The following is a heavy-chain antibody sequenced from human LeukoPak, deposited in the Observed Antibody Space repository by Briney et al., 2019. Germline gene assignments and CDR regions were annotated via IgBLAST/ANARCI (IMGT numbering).Heavy chain of an antibody. CDR3: AREGDFGGPPPAPRDY. J-gene: IGHJ4*02. CDR1: GFTFSSYS. V-gene: IGHV3-21*01. CDR2: ISSSSSYI. D-gene: IGHD2-21*01. Sequence: KAGGSLRLSCAASGFTFSSYSMNWVRQAPGKGLEWVSSISSSSSYIYYADSVKGRFTISRDNAKNSLYLQMNSLRAEDTAVYYCAREGDFGGPPPAPRDYWGQGTLVTVSS.